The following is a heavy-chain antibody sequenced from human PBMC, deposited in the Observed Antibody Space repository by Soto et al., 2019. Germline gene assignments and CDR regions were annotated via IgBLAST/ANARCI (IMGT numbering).Heavy chain of an antibody. CDR2: IIPIFGTA. V-gene: IGHV1-69*01. D-gene: IGHD3-22*01. J-gene: IGHJ6*02. CDR1: GGTFSSYA. CDR3: ARTITDYDSSGYYTYYGMDV. Sequence: QVQLVQSGAEVKKPGSSVKVSYKASGGTFSSYAISWVRQAPGQGLEWMGGIIPIFGTANYAQKFQGRVTITADESTSTAYMELSSLRSEDTAVYYCARTITDYDSSGYYTYYGMDVWGQGTTVTVSS.